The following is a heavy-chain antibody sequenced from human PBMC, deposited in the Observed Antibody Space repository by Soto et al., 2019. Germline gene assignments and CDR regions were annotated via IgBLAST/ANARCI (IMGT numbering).Heavy chain of an antibody. CDR3: AEGTTG. J-gene: IGHJ4*02. D-gene: IGHD3-10*01. CDR2: INQDGSKK. V-gene: IGHV3-7*03. CDR1: GFTFSSYW. Sequence: EVQLVESGGGLVQPGGSLRLSCAASGFTFSSYWMIWVRQAPGKGLEWVANINQDGSKKYYVDSVKGRFTISRDNGKNSLDLQMNTLRAEDTAVYYCAEGTTGWGQGTLVTVSS.